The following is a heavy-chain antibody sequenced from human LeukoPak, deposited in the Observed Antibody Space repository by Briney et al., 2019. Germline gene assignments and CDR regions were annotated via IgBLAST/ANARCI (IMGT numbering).Heavy chain of an antibody. CDR2: FDPEDGET. V-gene: IGHV1-24*01. Sequence: GASVKVSCKVSGYTLTELSMHWVRQAPGKGLEWMGGFDPEDGETIYAQKFQGRVTMTEDTSTDTAYMELSSLRSEDTAVYYYATPPLTSTYSSGWNYYYGMDVWGQGTTVTVSS. J-gene: IGHJ6*02. CDR1: GYTLTELS. CDR3: ATPPLTSTYSSGWNYYYGMDV. D-gene: IGHD6-19*01.